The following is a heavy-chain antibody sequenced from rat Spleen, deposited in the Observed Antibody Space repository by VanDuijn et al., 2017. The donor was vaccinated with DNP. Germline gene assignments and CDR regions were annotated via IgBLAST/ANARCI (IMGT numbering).Heavy chain of an antibody. CDR3: AKPDY. CDR2: ISYDGSST. J-gene: IGHJ2*01. CDR1: GFTFINYD. V-gene: IGHV5-7*01. Sequence: EVQLVESGGGLVQPGRSMKLSCAASGFTFINYDMAWVRQAPKKGLEWVATISYDGSSTSYRDSVKGRFTVSRNNAKSTLYLHMDSLRSEDTATYYCAKPDYWGQGVMVTVSS.